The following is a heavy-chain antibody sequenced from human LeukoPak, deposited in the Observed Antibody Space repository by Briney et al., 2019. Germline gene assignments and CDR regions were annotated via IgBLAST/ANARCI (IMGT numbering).Heavy chain of an antibody. D-gene: IGHD3-22*01. V-gene: IGHV4-39*07. CDR2: IYNSEST. Sequence: SETLSLTCTVSGGSISSRSYYWGWIRQPPGEGLEWIGSIYNSESTYYNPSLKSRVTISVDTSKNQLSLKVSSVTAADTAVYYCASGEPRYSSRIVVGDNWGQGTLVTVSS. CDR1: GGSISSRSYY. CDR3: ASGEPRYSSRIVVGDN. J-gene: IGHJ4*02.